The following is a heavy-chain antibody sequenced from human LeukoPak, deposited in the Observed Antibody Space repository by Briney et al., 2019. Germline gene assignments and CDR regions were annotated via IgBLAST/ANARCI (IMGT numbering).Heavy chain of an antibody. D-gene: IGHD3-16*01. CDR3: ARGGSGFDI. V-gene: IGHV4-38-2*02. Sequence: PSETLSLTCSVSGSSISSDYYWGWVRPPPGKGLEWIGYIHSAGFTYYYPSLESRFTMSLDMSKNQLSLRVSSVTAADTAVFYCARGGSGFDIWGPGTMVTVSS. CDR2: IHSAGFT. J-gene: IGHJ3*02. CDR1: GSSISSDYY.